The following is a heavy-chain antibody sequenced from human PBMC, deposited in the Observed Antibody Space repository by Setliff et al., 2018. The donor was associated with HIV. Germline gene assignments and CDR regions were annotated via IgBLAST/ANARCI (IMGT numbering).Heavy chain of an antibody. CDR2: IYTSENT. V-gene: IGHV4-4*08. CDR1: GGSLSSYY. CDR3: ARGPSINTIRARGYYMDV. Sequence: SQTLSLTCTVSGGSLSSYYWSWIRQPPGKGLEWIGYIYTSENTNYNPSLKSRLTISVDTSKNQFSLKLSSVTAADTAVYYCARGPSINTIRARGYYMDVWAKGTTVTVSS. J-gene: IGHJ6*03. D-gene: IGHD3-10*01.